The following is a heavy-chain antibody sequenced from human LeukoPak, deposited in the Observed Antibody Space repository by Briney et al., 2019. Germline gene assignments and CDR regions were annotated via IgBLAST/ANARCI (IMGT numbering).Heavy chain of an antibody. V-gene: IGHV4-34*01. Sequence: SETLSLTCAVYGGSFSGYYWSWIRQPPGKGLEWIGEINHSGSTNYNPSLKSRVTISVDTSKNQFSLKLSSVTAADTAVYYCARDTSIAARQLYYGMDVWGQGTTVTVSS. CDR3: ARDTSIAARQLYYGMDV. J-gene: IGHJ6*02. D-gene: IGHD6-6*01. CDR1: GGSFSGYY. CDR2: INHSGST.